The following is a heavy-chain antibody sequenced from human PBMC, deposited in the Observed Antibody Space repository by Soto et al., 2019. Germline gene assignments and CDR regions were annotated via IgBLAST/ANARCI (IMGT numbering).Heavy chain of an antibody. D-gene: IGHD1-26*01. J-gene: IGHJ6*02. CDR2: ISAYNGNT. Sequence: ASVKVSCKASGYTFTSYGISWVRQAPGQGLEWMGWISAYNGNTNYAQKLQGRVTMTTDTSTSTAYMELRSLRSDDTAVYYCAREAIVAGATTGMDVRGQGTTVTVSS. V-gene: IGHV1-18*01. CDR3: AREAIVAGATTGMDV. CDR1: GYTFTSYG.